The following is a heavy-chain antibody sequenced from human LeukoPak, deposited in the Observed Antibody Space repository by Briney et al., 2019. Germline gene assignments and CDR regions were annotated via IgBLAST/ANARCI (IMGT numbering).Heavy chain of an antibody. J-gene: IGHJ4*02. CDR2: MNPYSGNT. D-gene: IGHD1-26*01. V-gene: IGHV1-8*03. Sequence: ASVKVSCKASGYTFTSYGISWVRQATGQGLEWMGWMNPYSGNTGYAQNFQGRITITRNTSISTAYMELRSLRSDDTAVYYCARDPPWSSYFDYWGQGTLVTVSS. CDR3: ARDPPWSSYFDY. CDR1: GYTFTSYG.